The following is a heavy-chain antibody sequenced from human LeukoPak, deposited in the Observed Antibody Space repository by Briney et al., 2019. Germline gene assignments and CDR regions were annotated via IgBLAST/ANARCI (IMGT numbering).Heavy chain of an antibody. CDR3: ATSTVAGYSHAFDI. CDR1: GFTYSSYN. D-gene: IGHD6-19*01. Sequence: GGSLRLSCAGSGFTYSSYNMNWVRRAPGKGLEWVSSITTSTYIYYADSVRGRFTISRDNAKNSLYLQMNSLRAEDTAVYYCATSTVAGYSHAFDIWGQGTMVTVSS. V-gene: IGHV3-21*01. CDR2: ITTSTYI. J-gene: IGHJ3*02.